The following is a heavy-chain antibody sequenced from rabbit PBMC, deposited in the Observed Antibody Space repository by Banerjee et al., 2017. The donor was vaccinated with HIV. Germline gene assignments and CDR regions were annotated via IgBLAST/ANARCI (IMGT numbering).Heavy chain of an antibody. CDR3: ARVRVDMYSSGWVFNL. J-gene: IGHJ4*01. CDR1: GFSFSSNT. V-gene: IGHV1S40*01. CDR2: IYAGSSGNT. Sequence: QSLEESGGDLVKPGASLTLTCTASGFSFSSNTMCWVRQAPGKGLEWIACIYAGSSGNTYYASWAKGRFTISKTSSTTVTLQMTSLTAADTATYFCARVRVDMYSSGWVFNLWGPGTLVTVS. D-gene: IGHD4-1*01.